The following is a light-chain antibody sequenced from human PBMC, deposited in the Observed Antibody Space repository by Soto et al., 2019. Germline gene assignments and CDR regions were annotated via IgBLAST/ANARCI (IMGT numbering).Light chain of an antibody. CDR1: QSIGTW. J-gene: IGKJ4*01. Sequence: DIQMTQSPSTLSASVGDRVTITCRASQSIGTWLAWYQQKPGTAPKVLIYDASTLKSGVPSRFSGSGSGTEFTLTISSLQPDDYATYFCQHYNSFFPFGGGTRVEIK. V-gene: IGKV1-5*01. CDR3: QHYNSFFP. CDR2: DAS.